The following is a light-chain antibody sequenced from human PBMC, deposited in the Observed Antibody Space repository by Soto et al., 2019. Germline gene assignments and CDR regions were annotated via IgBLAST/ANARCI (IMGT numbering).Light chain of an antibody. V-gene: IGKV1-39*01. CDR2: AAS. Sequence: DIQMTQSPSSLSASVGDRVTITCRASQSITTYLNWYQQKPGKAPTLLIYAASSLQSGVPSRFSGSGSGTDFTLTITSLQPEDFATYYCQQSYTTPYTFGQGTKLGVK. CDR1: QSITTY. CDR3: QQSYTTPYT. J-gene: IGKJ2*01.